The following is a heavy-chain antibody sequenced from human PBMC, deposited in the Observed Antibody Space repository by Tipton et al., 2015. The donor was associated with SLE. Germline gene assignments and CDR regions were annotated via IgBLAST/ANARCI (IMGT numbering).Heavy chain of an antibody. CDR3: AKTRIAVAGTHPLDY. CDR2: ISGSGGST. Sequence: SLRLSCAVYGGSFSGYYWSWVRQAPGKGLEWVSAISGSGGSTYYADSVKGRFTISRDNSKNTLYLQMNSLRAEDTAVYYCAKTRIAVAGTHPLDYWGQGTLVTVSS. V-gene: IGHV3-23*01. CDR1: GGSFSGYY. J-gene: IGHJ4*02. D-gene: IGHD6-19*01.